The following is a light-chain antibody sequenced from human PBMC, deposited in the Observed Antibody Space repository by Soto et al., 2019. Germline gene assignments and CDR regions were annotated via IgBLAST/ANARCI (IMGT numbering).Light chain of an antibody. V-gene: IGLV2-14*01. CDR2: EVS. J-gene: IGLJ2*01. Sequence: QSALTQPASVSGSPGQSITISCTGTSSDVGGYNYVSWYQQYPGKAPKLMIYEVSYRPSGVSNRFSGSKSGNTASLTISGLQAEDEAGYYCSSLTSTNTLAFGGGTKVTVL. CDR3: SSLTSTNTLA. CDR1: SSDVGGYNY.